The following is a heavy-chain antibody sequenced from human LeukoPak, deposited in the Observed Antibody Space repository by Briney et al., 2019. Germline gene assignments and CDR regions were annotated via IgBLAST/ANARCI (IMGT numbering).Heavy chain of an antibody. CDR2: ISYDGSNK. CDR3: ARDREGGLADY. CDR1: GSTFSSFA. Sequence: PGRSLRLSCAASGSTFSSFALRWVRQAPGKGLEWVAVISYDGSNKFYADSVKGRFTISRDNSKNTLYLQMNSLRAEDTAVYYCARDREGGLADYWGQGTLVTVSS. V-gene: IGHV3-30-3*01. D-gene: IGHD3-16*01. J-gene: IGHJ4*02.